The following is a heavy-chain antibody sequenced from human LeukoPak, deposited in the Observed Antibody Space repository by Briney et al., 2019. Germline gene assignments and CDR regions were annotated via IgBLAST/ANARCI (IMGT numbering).Heavy chain of an antibody. CDR1: GFTFSSYW. D-gene: IGHD2-2*02. CDR2: IKQDGSEK. V-gene: IGHV3-7*01. Sequence: GGSLRLSCAASGFTFSSYWMSWVRQAPGKGLEWVANIKQDGSEKYYVDSVKGRFTISRDNAKNSLYLQMNSLRAEDTAVYYCARRVVVVPADILFDPWGQGTLVTVSS. J-gene: IGHJ5*02. CDR3: ARRVVVVPADILFDP.